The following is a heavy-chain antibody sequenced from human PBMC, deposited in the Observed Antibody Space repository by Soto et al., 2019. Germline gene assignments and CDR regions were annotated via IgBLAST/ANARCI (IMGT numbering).Heavy chain of an antibody. D-gene: IGHD5-18*01. J-gene: IGHJ4*01. Sequence: GGSLRLSCAASGFTFSSYGMHWVRQAPGKGLEWVAVISYDGSNKYYADSVKGRFTISRDNSKNTLYLQINILRAEDTAVYYFAKEHRIQLMPSFEYLGPGTLVTASS. CDR1: GFTFSSYG. V-gene: IGHV3-30*18. CDR3: AKEHRIQLMPSFEY. CDR2: ISYDGSNK.